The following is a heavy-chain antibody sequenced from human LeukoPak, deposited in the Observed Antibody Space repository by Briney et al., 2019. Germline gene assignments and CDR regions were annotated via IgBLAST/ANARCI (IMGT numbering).Heavy chain of an antibody. V-gene: IGHV3-21*01. CDR3: ARDRIVGSLQH. J-gene: IGHJ1*01. Sequence: GGCLRLSCAASGFTFSSYSMNWVRQAPGKGLEWVSSISSSSYIYYADSVKGRFTISRDNAKNSLYLQMNSLRAEDTAVYYCARDRIVGSLQHWGQGTLVTVSS. CDR1: GFTFSSYS. CDR2: ISSSSYI. D-gene: IGHD1-26*01.